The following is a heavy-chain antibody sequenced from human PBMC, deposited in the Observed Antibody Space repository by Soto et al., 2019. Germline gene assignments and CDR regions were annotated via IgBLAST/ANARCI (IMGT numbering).Heavy chain of an antibody. Sequence: SVKVSCKASGGTFSSYAISWVRQAPGQGLEWMGGIIPIFGTANYAQKFQGRVTITADESTSTAYMELSSLRSEDTAVYYCARKYCTNGVCPYYYYYGMDVWGQGTTVTVSS. CDR1: GGTFSSYA. J-gene: IGHJ6*02. CDR3: ARKYCTNGVCPYYYYYGMDV. D-gene: IGHD2-8*01. V-gene: IGHV1-69*13. CDR2: IIPIFGTA.